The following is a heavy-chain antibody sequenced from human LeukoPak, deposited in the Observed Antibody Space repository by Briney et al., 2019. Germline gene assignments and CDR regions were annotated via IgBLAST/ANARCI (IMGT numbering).Heavy chain of an antibody. D-gene: IGHD1-26*01. V-gene: IGHV4-59*01. J-gene: IGHJ5*02. CDR1: GGSISSYY. CDR3: ARGSGSYRNRFDP. CDR2: IFYSGTT. Sequence: SETLSLTCTVSGGSISSYYWTWIRQSPGKGLHWIGNIFYSGTTNYNPSLKSRVTISTDPSKNQFSLKLTSVTAADTAVYYCARGSGSYRNRFDPWGQGTLVTVSS.